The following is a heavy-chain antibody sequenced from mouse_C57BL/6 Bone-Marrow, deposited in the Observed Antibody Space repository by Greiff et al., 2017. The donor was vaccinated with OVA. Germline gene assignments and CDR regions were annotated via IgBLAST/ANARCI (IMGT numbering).Heavy chain of an antibody. Sequence: VQLQQPGAELVMPGASVKLSCKASGYTFTSYWMHWVKQRPGKGLEWIGRIYPGDGDTNYNGKFKGKATLTADKSSSTAYMQLSSLTSEDSAVYFCARSGLTQFAYWGQGTLVTVSA. D-gene: IGHD2-4*01. CDR3: ARSGLTQFAY. CDR2: IYPGDGDT. V-gene: IGHV1-82*01. J-gene: IGHJ3*01. CDR1: GYTFTSYW.